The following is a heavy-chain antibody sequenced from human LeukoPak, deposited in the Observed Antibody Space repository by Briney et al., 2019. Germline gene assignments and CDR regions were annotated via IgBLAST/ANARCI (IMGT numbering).Heavy chain of an antibody. J-gene: IGHJ4*02. D-gene: IGHD4-23*01. CDR3: STGAPGDNSQGSRDY. Sequence: GGSLRLSCAASGFTFSNYWMHWVRQAPGKGLVWVSRINTDGSTTTYADSVKGRFTISRDNAKNTLNLQMNGLRAEDTAVYYCSTGAPGDNSQGSRDYWGQGTLVTVSS. CDR2: INTDGSTT. CDR1: GFTFSNYW. V-gene: IGHV3-74*01.